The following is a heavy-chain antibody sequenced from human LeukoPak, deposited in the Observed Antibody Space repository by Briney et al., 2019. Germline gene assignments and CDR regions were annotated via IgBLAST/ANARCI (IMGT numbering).Heavy chain of an antibody. J-gene: IGHJ4*02. Sequence: GGSLRLSCAASGFTFSSYSMNWVRQAPGKGLEWVSYISSSSSTIYYADSVKGRFTISRDNAKNSLYLQMNSLRAEDTAVYYCAKNYVASGSYFHLWDYWGQGTLVTVSS. CDR2: ISSSSSTI. V-gene: IGHV3-48*01. D-gene: IGHD3-10*01. CDR1: GFTFSSYS. CDR3: AKNYVASGSYFHLWDY.